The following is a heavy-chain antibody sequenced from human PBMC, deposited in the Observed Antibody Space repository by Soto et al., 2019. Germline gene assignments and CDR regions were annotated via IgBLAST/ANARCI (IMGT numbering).Heavy chain of an antibody. CDR1: GFTFGDYA. Sequence: GSLRLSCTASGFTFGDYAMSWVRQAPGKGLEWVGFIRSKAYGGTTEYAASVKGRYTISRDDSKSIAYLQMNSLKTKDTAVYYYSRACPGVRCKDYFYGMDVWGQGTTVTVSS. D-gene: IGHD3-3*01. CDR2: IRSKAYGGTT. V-gene: IGHV3-49*04. J-gene: IGHJ6*02. CDR3: SRACPGVRCKDYFYGMDV.